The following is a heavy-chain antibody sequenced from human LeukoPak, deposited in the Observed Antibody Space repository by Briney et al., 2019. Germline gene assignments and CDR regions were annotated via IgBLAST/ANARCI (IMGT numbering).Heavy chain of an antibody. Sequence: ASVKVSCKASGYTFTSYDINWVRQATGQGLEWMGWMNPNSGNTGYAQKFQGRVTMTRNTSISTAYMELSSLRSEDTAVYYCARGTYYYGSGSYYKFPGYYYYGMDVWGQGTTVTVSS. CDR2: MNPNSGNT. CDR3: ARGTYYYGSGSYYKFPGYYYYGMDV. V-gene: IGHV1-8*01. CDR1: GYTFTSYD. J-gene: IGHJ6*02. D-gene: IGHD3-10*01.